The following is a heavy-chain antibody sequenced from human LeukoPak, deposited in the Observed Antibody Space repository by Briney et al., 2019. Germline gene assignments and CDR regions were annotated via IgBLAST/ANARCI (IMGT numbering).Heavy chain of an antibody. CDR3: ARWPRVWYYDSSGYDWYFDL. CDR2: MNLNSGNT. J-gene: IGHJ2*01. V-gene: IGHV1-8*02. CDR1: GYTFTSYD. Sequence: ASVKVSCTASGYTFTSYDINWVRKATGRGLEWLGWMNLNSGNTGCAQKFQGRVTMTRKTSISTAYMELSSLRSEDTAVYYCARWPRVWYYDSSGYDWYFDLWGRGNLVTVSS. D-gene: IGHD3-22*01.